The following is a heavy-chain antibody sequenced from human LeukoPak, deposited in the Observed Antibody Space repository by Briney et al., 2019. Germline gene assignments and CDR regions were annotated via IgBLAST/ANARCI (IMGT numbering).Heavy chain of an antibody. D-gene: IGHD2-2*01. Sequence: ASVKVSCKASGYTFTSYGISWVRQAPGQGLEWMGWISAYNGNTNYAQKLQGRVTMTTDTSTSTAYMELRSLRSDDTAVYYCARGAHFKGIVVVPAPDYYYGMDVWGQGTTVTVSS. CDR2: ISAYNGNT. CDR3: ARGAHFKGIVVVPAPDYYYGMDV. J-gene: IGHJ6*02. V-gene: IGHV1-18*01. CDR1: GYTFTSYG.